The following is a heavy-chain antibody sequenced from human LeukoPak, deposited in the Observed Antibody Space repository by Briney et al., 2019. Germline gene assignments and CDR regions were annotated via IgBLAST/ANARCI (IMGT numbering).Heavy chain of an antibody. D-gene: IGHD4-17*01. J-gene: IGHJ5*02. Sequence: ASVKVSCKASGYMFTSYGISWVRQAPGQGLEWMGWMNPNSGNTGYAQKFQGRVTMTRNTSISTAYMELSSLRSEDTAVYYCARAHRRLATPFAYWFDPWGQETLVTVSS. CDR2: MNPNSGNT. CDR1: GYMFTSYG. V-gene: IGHV1-8*02. CDR3: ARAHRRLATPFAYWFDP.